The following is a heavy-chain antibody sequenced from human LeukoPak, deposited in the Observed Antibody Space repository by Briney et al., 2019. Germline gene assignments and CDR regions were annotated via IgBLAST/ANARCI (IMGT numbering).Heavy chain of an antibody. CDR3: AHRLYDFWSGYYDGHYFDY. CDR2: IYWDDDK. D-gene: IGHD3-3*01. Sequence: SGPTLVNPTQTLTLTCTFSGFSLSTSGVGVGWIRQPPGKALEWLALIYWDDDKRYSPSLKSRLTITKDTSKNQVVLTMTNIDPVDTATYYCAHRLYDFWSGYYDGHYFDYWGQGTLVTVSS. CDR1: GFSLSTSGVG. J-gene: IGHJ4*02. V-gene: IGHV2-5*02.